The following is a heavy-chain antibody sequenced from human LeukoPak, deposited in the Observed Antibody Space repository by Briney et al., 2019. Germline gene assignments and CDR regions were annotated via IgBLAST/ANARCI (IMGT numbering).Heavy chain of an antibody. D-gene: IGHD3-10*01. Sequence: ASVKVSCKASGYTFTGYYMHWVRQAPGQGLEWMGRINPNSGGTNYAQKFQGRVTMTRDTSISTAYMELSRLRSDDTAVYYWGRGGFGELFHDDAFDIWGQGTMVTVSS. CDR2: INPNSGGT. J-gene: IGHJ3*02. CDR1: GYTFTGYY. V-gene: IGHV1-2*06. CDR3: GRGGFGELFHDDAFDI.